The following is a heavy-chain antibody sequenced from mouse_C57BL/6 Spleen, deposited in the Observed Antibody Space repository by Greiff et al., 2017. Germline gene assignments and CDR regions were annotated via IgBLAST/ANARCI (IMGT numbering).Heavy chain of an antibody. D-gene: IGHD3-2*02. Sequence: VQLQQPGAELVMPGASVKLSCKASGYTFTSYWMHWVKQRPGQGLEWIGEIDPSDSYTNYNQKFKGKSTLTVDKSSSTAYMQLSSLTSEDSAVYDCARRAAQANAMDYWGQGTSVTVSS. V-gene: IGHV1-69*01. J-gene: IGHJ4*01. CDR1: GYTFTSYW. CDR2: IDPSDSYT. CDR3: ARRAAQANAMDY.